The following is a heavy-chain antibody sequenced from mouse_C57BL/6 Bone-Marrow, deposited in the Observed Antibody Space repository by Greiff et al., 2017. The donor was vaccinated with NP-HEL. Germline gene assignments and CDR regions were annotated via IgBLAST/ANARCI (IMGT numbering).Heavy chain of an antibody. CDR3: ARHALYYYGSPYAMDY. J-gene: IGHJ4*01. D-gene: IGHD1-1*01. CDR1: GFTFSDYG. Sequence: EVMLVESGGGLVQPGGSLKLSCAASGFTFSDYGMAWVRQAPRKGPEWVAFISNLAYSIYYADTVTGRFTISRENAKNPLYLEMSSLRSEDTAMYYCARHALYYYGSPYAMDYWGQGTSVTVSS. V-gene: IGHV5-15*04. CDR2: ISNLAYSI.